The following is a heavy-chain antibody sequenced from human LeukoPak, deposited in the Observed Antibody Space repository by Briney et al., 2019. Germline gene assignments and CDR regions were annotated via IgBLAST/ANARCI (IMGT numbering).Heavy chain of an antibody. V-gene: IGHV4-61*08. CDR3: ARHHHDYSDYIDF. D-gene: IGHD4-11*01. J-gene: IGHJ4*02. CDR2: ISYSGST. Sequence: PETLSLTCAVSGGSISSGGYSWSWIRQPPGKGLEWIGCISYSGSTNYNPSLKSRVTISVDTSKNQSSLKLSSVTAADTAVYYCARHHHDYSDYIDFWGQGTLVTVSS. CDR1: GGSISSGGYS.